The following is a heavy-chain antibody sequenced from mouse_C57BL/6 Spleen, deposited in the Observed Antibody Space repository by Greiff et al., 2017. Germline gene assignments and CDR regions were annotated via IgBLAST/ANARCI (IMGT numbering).Heavy chain of an antibody. Sequence: QVQLKESGAELVRPGTSVKVSCKASGYAFTNYLIEWVKQRPGQGLEWIGVINPGSGGTNYNEKFKGKATLTADKSSSTAYMQRSSLTSEDSAVYFCARGGTVVAPYFDYWGQGTTLTVSA. CDR2: INPGSGGT. V-gene: IGHV1-54*01. CDR1: GYAFTNYL. J-gene: IGHJ2*01. CDR3: ARGGTVVAPYFDY. D-gene: IGHD1-1*01.